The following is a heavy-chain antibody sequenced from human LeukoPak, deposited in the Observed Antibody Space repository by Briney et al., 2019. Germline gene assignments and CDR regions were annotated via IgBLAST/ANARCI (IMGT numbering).Heavy chain of an antibody. J-gene: IGHJ4*02. CDR1: GGSFSGYY. V-gene: IGHV4-34*01. CDR2: INHSGST. Sequence: SETLSLTCAVYGGSFSGYYWSWIRQPPGKGLEWIGEINHSGSTNYNPSLKSRVTMSVDTSKNQFSLKLSSVTAADTAVYYCAREHPLGYCSSTSCFLDYWGQGTLVTVSS. D-gene: IGHD2-2*01. CDR3: AREHPLGYCSSTSCFLDY.